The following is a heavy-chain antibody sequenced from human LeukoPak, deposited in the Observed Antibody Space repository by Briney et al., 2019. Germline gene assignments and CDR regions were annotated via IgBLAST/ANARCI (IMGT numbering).Heavy chain of an antibody. CDR2: IKPNSGGT. CDR1: GYTFTDYY. D-gene: IGHD2-2*01. J-gene: IGHJ5*02. V-gene: IGHV1-2*02. Sequence: ASVKVSCKASGYTFTDYYIHWVRQAPGQGLEWMGWIKPNSGGTNYAQKFQGRVTMTRDTSISTAYMELSRLRSDDTAVYYCARVRGYQLPINWFDPRGQGTLVTVSS. CDR3: ARVRGYQLPINWFDP.